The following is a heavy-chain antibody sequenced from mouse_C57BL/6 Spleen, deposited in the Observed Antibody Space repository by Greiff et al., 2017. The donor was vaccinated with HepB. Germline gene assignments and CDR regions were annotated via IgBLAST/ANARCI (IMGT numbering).Heavy chain of an antibody. CDR3: ARSGPITTVVDWYFDV. V-gene: IGHV1-66*01. D-gene: IGHD1-1*01. CDR2: IYPGSGNT. Sequence: ESGPELVKPGASVKISCKASGYSFTSYYIHWVKQRPGQGLEWIGWIYPGSGNTKYNEKFKGKATLTADTSSSTAYMQLSSLTAEDSAVYYCARSGPITTVVDWYFDVWGTGTTVTVSS. CDR1: GYSFTSYY. J-gene: IGHJ1*03.